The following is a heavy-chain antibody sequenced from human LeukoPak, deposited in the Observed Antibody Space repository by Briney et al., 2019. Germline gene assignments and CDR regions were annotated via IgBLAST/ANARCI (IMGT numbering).Heavy chain of an antibody. Sequence: SDTLSLTCGVSGYSISNSNWWGWIRQPPGKGLEWIGYIDYGGSTNYNPSLKSRATVSVDTSRNQFSLKLSSVTALDTAIYYCARFNSTYYYYDYWGQGTLVTVSS. V-gene: IGHV4-28*06. CDR2: IDYGGST. D-gene: IGHD2/OR15-2a*01. J-gene: IGHJ4*02. CDR3: ARFNSTYYYYDY. CDR1: GYSISNSNW.